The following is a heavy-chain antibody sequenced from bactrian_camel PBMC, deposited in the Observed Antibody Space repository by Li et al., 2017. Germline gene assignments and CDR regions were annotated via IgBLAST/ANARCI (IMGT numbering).Heavy chain of an antibody. V-gene: IGHV3S53*01. CDR3: AADLVTDEPSLVEREYYY. CDR1: GLSVSDFS. CDR2: IAGDGRT. D-gene: IGHD1*01. J-gene: IGHJ4*01. Sequence: HVQLVESGGGSVQTGGTLRLSCAPSGLSVSDFSMAWFRQSPGKEREGVAAIAGDGRTDYADSVKGRFTISRDGAKNIIALHMDSLKPEDTATYYCAADLVTDEPSLVEREYYYWGQGTQVTVS.